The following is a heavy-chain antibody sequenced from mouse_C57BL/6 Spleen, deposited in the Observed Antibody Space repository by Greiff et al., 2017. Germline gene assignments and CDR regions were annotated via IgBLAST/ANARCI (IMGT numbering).Heavy chain of an antibody. D-gene: IGHD2-1*01. CDR1: GFTFSSYA. CDR3: ARDGGNYGDYYAMDY. J-gene: IGHJ4*01. CDR2: ISDGGSYT. V-gene: IGHV5-4*01. Sequence: EVNVVESGGGLVKPGGSLKLSCAASGFTFSSYAMSWVRQTPEKRLEWVATISDGGSYTYYPDNVKGRFTISRDNAKNNLYLQMSHLKSEDTAMYYCARDGGNYGDYYAMDYWGQGTSVTVSS.